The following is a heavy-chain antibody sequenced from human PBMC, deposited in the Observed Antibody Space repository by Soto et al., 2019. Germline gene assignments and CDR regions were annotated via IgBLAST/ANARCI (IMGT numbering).Heavy chain of an antibody. CDR3: ARSFRGSVRGPCVH. J-gene: IGHJ4*02. Sequence: EVQLVESGGGLVKPGGSLRLSCVGSDFAFTGYTFNWVRQAPGKGLEWVSSISSSATHIYYADSMKGRFTISRDNAEKSLYLQMDGLRVEDTAVYYCARSFRGSVRGPCVHWGQGTLVTVSS. V-gene: IGHV3-21*01. CDR2: ISSSATHI. CDR1: DFAFTGYT. D-gene: IGHD3-10*01.